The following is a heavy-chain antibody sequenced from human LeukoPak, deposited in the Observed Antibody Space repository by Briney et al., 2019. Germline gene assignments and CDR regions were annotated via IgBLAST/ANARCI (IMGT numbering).Heavy chain of an antibody. CDR2: ISSSGSTI. J-gene: IGHJ2*01. CDR1: GFTFSDYY. V-gene: IGHV3-11*01. CDR3: ARLSIAAHGEDPNYWYFDL. Sequence: PGGSLRLSCAASGFTFSDYYMSWIRQAPGKGLEWVSYISSSGSTIYYADSVKGRFTISRDNAKNSLYLQMNSLRAEDTAVYYCARLSIAAHGEDPNYWYFDLWGRGTLVTVSS. D-gene: IGHD6-6*01.